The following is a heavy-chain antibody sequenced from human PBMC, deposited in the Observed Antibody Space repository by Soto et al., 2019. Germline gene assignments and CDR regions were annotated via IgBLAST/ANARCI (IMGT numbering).Heavy chain of an antibody. CDR1: GGTFSSYA. CDR2: IIPIFGTA. CDR3: ARYCSGGSCYYAFDI. D-gene: IGHD2-15*01. J-gene: IGHJ3*02. Sequence: SVKVSCKASGGTFSSYAISWVRQAPGQRLEWMGGIIPIFGTANYAQKFQGRVTITADESTSTAYMELSSLRSEDTAVYYCARYCSGGSCYYAFDIWGQGTMVTVSS. V-gene: IGHV1-69*13.